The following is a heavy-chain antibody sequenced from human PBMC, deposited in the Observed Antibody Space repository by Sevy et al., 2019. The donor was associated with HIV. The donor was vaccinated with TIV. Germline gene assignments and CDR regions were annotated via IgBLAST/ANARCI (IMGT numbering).Heavy chain of an antibody. CDR3: ARVAEY. Sequence: SETLSLTCAVSGYSISSGYQWGWIRQPPGKGLEWIGTIYHSGSTYYNPSLKSRVTISVDTSKNQFSLKVNSMTAADTAVYFCARVAEYWGQGILVTVSS. V-gene: IGHV4-38-2*01. J-gene: IGHJ4*02. CDR1: GYSISSGYQ. CDR2: IYHSGST.